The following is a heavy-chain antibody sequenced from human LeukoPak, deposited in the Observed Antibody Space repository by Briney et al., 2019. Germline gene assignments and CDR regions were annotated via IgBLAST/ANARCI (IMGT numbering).Heavy chain of an antibody. J-gene: IGHJ6*02. CDR3: ARDQGAVAATAYYYYGMDV. CDR2: INPSGGST. D-gene: IGHD6-19*01. V-gene: IGHV1-46*01. Sequence: ASVKVSCKASGYTFTSYYMHWVRQAPGQGLEWMGIINPSGGSTSYAQKFQGRVTMTRDTSTSTVYMELSSLRSEDTAVYYCARDQGAVAATAYYYYGMDVWGQGTTVTASS. CDR1: GYTFTSYY.